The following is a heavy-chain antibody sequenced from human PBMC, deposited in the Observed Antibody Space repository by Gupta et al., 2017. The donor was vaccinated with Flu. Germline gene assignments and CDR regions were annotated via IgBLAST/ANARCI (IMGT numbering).Heavy chain of an antibody. Sequence: GQLVGSGGGLVKPGGSLRVYGSASGFNFGIAWMSGFRQVTGKGRGWLGRIKSKTDGGTTHYAAPVKGRFTISTNDSNNTLYLQINNRKTEDTAVYYYTTHDRAYYGPDYWGQGTLVTVSS. CDR1: GFNFGIAW. CDR2: IKSKTDGGTT. V-gene: IGHV3-15*01. J-gene: IGHJ4*02. D-gene: IGHD2-21*01. CDR3: TTHDRAYYGPDY.